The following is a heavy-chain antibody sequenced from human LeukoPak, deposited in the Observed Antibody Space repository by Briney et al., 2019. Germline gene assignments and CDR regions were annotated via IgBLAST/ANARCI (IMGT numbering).Heavy chain of an antibody. J-gene: IGHJ4*02. Sequence: GGSLRLSCAVSGIPLSNYGMSWVRQAPGKGLEWVAGISDSGGSTNYADSVKGRFTISRDNPKNTLYLQMNSLGAEDTAVYFCAKRGVVIRVILVGFHKEAYYFDSWGQGALVTVSS. CDR3: AKRGVVIRVILVGFHKEAYYFDS. CDR2: ISDSGGST. CDR1: GIPLSNYG. V-gene: IGHV3-23*01. D-gene: IGHD3-22*01.